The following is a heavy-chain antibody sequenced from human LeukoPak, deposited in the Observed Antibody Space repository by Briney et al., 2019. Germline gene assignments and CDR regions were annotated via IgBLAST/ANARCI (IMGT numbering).Heavy chain of an antibody. CDR1: GGSVSSRSYY. CDR3: ARRDSSSWYNAFDC. D-gene: IGHD6-13*01. V-gene: IGHV4-39*01. J-gene: IGHJ3*01. Sequence: SETLSLTCTVSGGSVSSRSYYWAWIRQPPGKGLEWIGSIYYSGSTYYSPSLKSRVTISVDTSKNQFSLKLSSVTAADTAVYYCARRDSSSWYNAFDCWGQGTMVTVSS. CDR2: IYYSGST.